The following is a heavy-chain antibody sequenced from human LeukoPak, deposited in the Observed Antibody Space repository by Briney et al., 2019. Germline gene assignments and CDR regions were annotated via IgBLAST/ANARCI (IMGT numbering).Heavy chain of an antibody. V-gene: IGHV1-24*01. CDR3: ATDRPYYYDSSGYYYFDY. Sequence: ASVKVSCKVSGYTLTELSMHWVRQAAGKGLEWMGGFYPEDGATIYPQNFHGRVTMTEDTSTDTAYMELSSLRSEDTAVYYCATDRPYYYDSSGYYYFDYWGQGTLVTVSS. CDR1: GYTLTELS. CDR2: FYPEDGAT. J-gene: IGHJ4*02. D-gene: IGHD3-22*01.